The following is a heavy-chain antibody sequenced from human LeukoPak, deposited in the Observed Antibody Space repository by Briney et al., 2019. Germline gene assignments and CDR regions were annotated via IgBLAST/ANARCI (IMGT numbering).Heavy chain of an antibody. CDR1: GFTFSSYS. D-gene: IGHD3-10*01. J-gene: IGHJ4*02. V-gene: IGHV3-21*01. CDR3: ARVESGYYGSGSSPDY. CDR2: ISSSSSYI. Sequence: GGSLRLSCAASGFTFSSYSMNWVRQAPGKGLEWVSSISSSSSYIYYADSVKGRFTISRDNAKNSLYLQMNSLRAEDTAVYYCARVESGYYGSGSSPDYWGQGTLVTVSS.